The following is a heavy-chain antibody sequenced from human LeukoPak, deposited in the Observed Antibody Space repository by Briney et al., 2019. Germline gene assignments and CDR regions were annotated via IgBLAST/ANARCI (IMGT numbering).Heavy chain of an antibody. J-gene: IGHJ4*02. D-gene: IGHD3-10*01. CDR3: TTEEYYYGRGDY. V-gene: IGHV3-15*01. CDR2: TKSKTDGGTT. CDR1: GFKFSIYA. Sequence: GGSLRLSCAVSGFKFSIYAMHWVRQAPGKGLEWVGRTKSKTDGGTTDYAAPVKGRFTISRDDSKNTLYLQMNSLKTEDTAVYYCTTEEYYYGRGDYWGQGTLVTVSS.